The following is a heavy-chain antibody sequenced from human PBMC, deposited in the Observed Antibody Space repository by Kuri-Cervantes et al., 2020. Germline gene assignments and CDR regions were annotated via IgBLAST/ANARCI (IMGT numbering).Heavy chain of an antibody. CDR2: ISGSGGST. CDR1: GFTFSSYA. V-gene: IGHV3-23*01. D-gene: IGHD6-6*01. Sequence: GESLKISCAASGFTFSSYAMSWVRQAPGKGLEWVSAISGSGGSTYYADSVKGRFTISRDNSKNTLYLQMNSLRAEDTAVYYCAKTARLFGWRYYYGMDVWGQGTTVTVSS. CDR3: AKTARLFGWRYYYGMDV. J-gene: IGHJ6*02.